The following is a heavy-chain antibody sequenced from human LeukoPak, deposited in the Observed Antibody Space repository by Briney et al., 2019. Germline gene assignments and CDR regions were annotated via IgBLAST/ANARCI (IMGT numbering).Heavy chain of an antibody. V-gene: IGHV3-30*04. J-gene: IGHJ5*02. CDR2: ISYDGSNK. CDR1: GFTFSSYA. CDR3: ARARIAAAVPNWFDP. Sequence: GGSLRLSCAASGFTFSSYAMHWVRQAPGKGLEWVAVISYDGSNKYYADSVKGRFTISRDNSKNTLYLQMNSLRAEDTAVYCCARARIAAAVPNWFDPWGQGTLVTVSS. D-gene: IGHD6-13*01.